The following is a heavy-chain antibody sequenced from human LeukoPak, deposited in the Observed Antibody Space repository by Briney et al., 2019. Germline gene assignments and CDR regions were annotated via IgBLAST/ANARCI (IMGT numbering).Heavy chain of an antibody. CDR1: GGSISSSSYY. V-gene: IGHV4-39*01. J-gene: IGHJ4*02. CDR2: IYYSGST. D-gene: IGHD1-26*01. Sequence: SETLSLTRTVSGGSISSSSYYWGWIRQPPGKGLEWIGSIYYSGSTYYNPSLKSRVTISVDTSKNQFSLKLSSVTAADTAVYYCARMGGSYFPFDYWGQGTLVTVSS. CDR3: ARMGGSYFPFDY.